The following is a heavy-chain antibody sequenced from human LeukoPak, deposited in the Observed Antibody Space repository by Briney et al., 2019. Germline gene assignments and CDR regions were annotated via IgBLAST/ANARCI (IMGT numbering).Heavy chain of an antibody. CDR3: ARRYCSGGTCYYFDY. D-gene: IGHD2-15*01. Sequence: KCGESLKISCKTSGYSFTSYWIGWVRQMPGKGLECMGIIYPGDSDTRYSPSFQGQVTISVDKSISTAYLHWSSLKASDTAMYYCARRYCSGGTCYYFDYWGQGTLVTVSS. CDR2: IYPGDSDT. V-gene: IGHV5-51*01. J-gene: IGHJ4*02. CDR1: GYSFTSYW.